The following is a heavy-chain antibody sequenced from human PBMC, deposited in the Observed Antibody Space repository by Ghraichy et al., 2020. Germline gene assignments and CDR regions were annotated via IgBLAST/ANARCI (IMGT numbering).Heavy chain of an antibody. D-gene: IGHD2-15*01. V-gene: IGHV3-7*01. J-gene: IGHJ4*02. CDR3: ARDVGYCADC. CDR2: INQDATDK. CDR1: GFSFSSYW. Sequence: EGSLRLSCAASGFSFSSYWMTWVRQAPGKGLEWVANINQDATDKNYVDSVKGRFTISRDNAKNSLYLQMNSLRAEDTAVYYCARDVGYCADCWGQGTLVTVSS.